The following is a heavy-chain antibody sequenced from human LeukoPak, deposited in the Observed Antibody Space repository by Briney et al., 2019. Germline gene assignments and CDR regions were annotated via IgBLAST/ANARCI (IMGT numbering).Heavy chain of an antibody. CDR1: GFTFSSYG. Sequence: GRSLRLSCAASGFTFSSYGMHWVRQAPGKGLEWVAVISYDGSNKYYADSVKGRFTISRDNSKNTLYLQMNSLRAEDTAVYYCAKGKEVDYWGQGTLVTVSS. J-gene: IGHJ4*02. CDR2: ISYDGSNK. V-gene: IGHV3-30*18. CDR3: AKGKEVDY.